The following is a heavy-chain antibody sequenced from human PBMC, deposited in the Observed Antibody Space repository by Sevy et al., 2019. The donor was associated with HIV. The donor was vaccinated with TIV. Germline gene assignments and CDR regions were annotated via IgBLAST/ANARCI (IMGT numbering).Heavy chain of an antibody. CDR2: VSCNSASI. CDR3: TKDLGATLVPGYCYDGTCWPRDGFDI. Sequence: GGSLRLSCAAPGFTFDDYAMHWVRQAPGKGLEWVSGVSCNSASIGYAGSVRGRFTISRDNAKNSLSLQMNSLTSEDTAFYYCTKDLGATLVPGYCYDGTCWPRDGFDIWVHGTMVTVSS. V-gene: IGHV3-9*01. D-gene: IGHD2-15*01. J-gene: IGHJ3*02. CDR1: GFTFDDYA.